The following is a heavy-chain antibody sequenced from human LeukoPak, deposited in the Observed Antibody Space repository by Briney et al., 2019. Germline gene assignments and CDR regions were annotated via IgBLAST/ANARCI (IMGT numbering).Heavy chain of an antibody. V-gene: IGHV4-59*08. CDR3: ARHHGRYNWNGANYYFDY. Sequence: SETLSLTCTVSGGSISSYYWNWIRQPPGKGLEWIGYIYYSGSTNYNPSLKSRVTISVDTSKNQFSLKLSSVTAADTAVYYCARHHGRYNWNGANYYFDYWGQGTLVTVSS. J-gene: IGHJ4*02. D-gene: IGHD1-20*01. CDR2: IYYSGST. CDR1: GGSISSYY.